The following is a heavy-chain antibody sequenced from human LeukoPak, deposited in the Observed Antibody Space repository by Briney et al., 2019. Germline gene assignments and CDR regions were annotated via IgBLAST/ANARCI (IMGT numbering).Heavy chain of an antibody. V-gene: IGHV1-2*02. CDR2: INPNSGGT. D-gene: IGHD4-11*01. CDR3: ARGNDFSNSGPLLDY. CDR1: GYTFTGYY. Sequence: GASVKVSCKASGYTFTGYYMHWVRQAPGQGLEWTGWINPNSGGTNYAQNFQDRVTMTRDTSISTAYMELSRLRSDDTAVYYCARGNDFSNSGPLLDYWGQGTLVTVSS. J-gene: IGHJ4*02.